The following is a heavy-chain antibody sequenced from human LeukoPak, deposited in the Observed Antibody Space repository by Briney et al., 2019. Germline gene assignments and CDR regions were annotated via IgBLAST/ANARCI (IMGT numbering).Heavy chain of an antibody. Sequence: GGSLRLSCAASGFTFSSYGMHWVRQAPGKGLEWVAVISYDGSNKYYADSVKGRFTISRDNSENTLYLQMNSLRAEDTAVYYCAKRDSSGFDYWGQGTLVTVSS. D-gene: IGHD3-22*01. CDR1: GFTFSSYG. CDR2: ISYDGSNK. V-gene: IGHV3-30*18. CDR3: AKRDSSGFDY. J-gene: IGHJ4*02.